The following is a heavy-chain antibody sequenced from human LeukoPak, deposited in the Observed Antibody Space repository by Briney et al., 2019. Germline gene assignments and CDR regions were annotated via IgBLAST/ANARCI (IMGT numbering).Heavy chain of an antibody. CDR3: ARHYNSSGWLGSGHFDY. CDR1: GFTFSSYG. Sequence: GSLRLSCAASGFTFSSYGMSWVRQPPGKGLEWIGETNHSGSTNYNPSLKSRVTISVDTSKNQFSLKLSSVTAADTAVYYCARHYNSSGWLGSGHFDYWGQGTLVTVSS. D-gene: IGHD6-19*01. J-gene: IGHJ4*02. CDR2: TNHSGST. V-gene: IGHV4-34*01.